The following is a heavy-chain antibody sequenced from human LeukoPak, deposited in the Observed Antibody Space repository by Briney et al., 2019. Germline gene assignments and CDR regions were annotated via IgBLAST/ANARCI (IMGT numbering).Heavy chain of an antibody. CDR3: AILRWDIVVVVAAGMDV. J-gene: IGHJ6*02. CDR1: GYTFTSNG. CDR2: ISAYNGNT. D-gene: IGHD2-15*01. V-gene: IGHV1-18*01. Sequence: ASVKVSCKASGYTFTSNGISWVRQAPGQGLEWMGWISAYNGNTNYAQKLQGRVTMTTDTSTSTAYMELRSLRSDDTAVYYCAILRWDIVVVVAAGMDVWGQGTTVTVSS.